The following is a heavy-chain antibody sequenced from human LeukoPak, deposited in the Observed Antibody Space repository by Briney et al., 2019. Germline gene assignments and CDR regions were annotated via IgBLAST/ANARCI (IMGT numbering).Heavy chain of an antibody. D-gene: IGHD3-16*01. CDR2: IIPVFGTT. CDR3: ARGGADYYYYMDV. J-gene: IGHJ6*03. V-gene: IGHV1-69*06. CDR1: GGTFSSYA. Sequence: ASVKVSCKASGGTFSSYAVSWVRQTPGQGLEWLGGIIPVFGTTTYAQKFQDKVTMTADKSTNTAYLQISSLTSDDTAVYYCARGGADYYYYMDVWGKGTTVTISS.